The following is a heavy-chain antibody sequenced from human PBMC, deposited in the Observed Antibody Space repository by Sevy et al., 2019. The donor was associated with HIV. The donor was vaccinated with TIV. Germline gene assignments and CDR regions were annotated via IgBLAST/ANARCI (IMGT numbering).Heavy chain of an antibody. Sequence: SETLSLTCTVSGGSISSSSYYWGWIRQPPGKGLEWIGSIYYSGSTYYNPSLKSRVTISVDTSKNQFSLKLSSVTAADTAVYYCASHKGKYGGNLQEPFDYWGQGTLVTVSS. J-gene: IGHJ4*02. CDR3: ASHKGKYGGNLQEPFDY. CDR2: IYYSGST. D-gene: IGHD2-15*01. V-gene: IGHV4-39*01. CDR1: GGSISSSSYY.